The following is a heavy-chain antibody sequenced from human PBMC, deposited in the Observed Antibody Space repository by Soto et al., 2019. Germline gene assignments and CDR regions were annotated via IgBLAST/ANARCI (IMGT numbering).Heavy chain of an antibody. CDR3: ARDPPSTLGSFDI. CDR1: GFTFSMYV. D-gene: IGHD2-2*01. Sequence: QVQLVESGGGVVQPGRSQRLSCAASGFTFSMYVMHWVRQAPGKGLEWMATVYYDGHNKYYADSVRGRFTISRDNSKNMVYLQMNSLRAEDTAVYYCARDPPSTLGSFDIWGRGTMVTVSS. CDR2: VYYDGHNK. V-gene: IGHV3-33*01. J-gene: IGHJ3*02.